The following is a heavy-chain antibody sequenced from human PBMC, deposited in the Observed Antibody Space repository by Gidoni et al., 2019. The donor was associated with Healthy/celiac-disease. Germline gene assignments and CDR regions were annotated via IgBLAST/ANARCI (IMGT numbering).Heavy chain of an antibody. CDR3: ARGDSGSSDFDY. CDR2: IKQDGSEK. J-gene: IGHJ4*02. CDR1: GFPFSSYW. D-gene: IGHD6-25*01. Sequence: EVQLVESGGGLVQPGGSLRLSCAASGFPFSSYWMSWVRQAPGKGLEWVANIKQDGSEKYYVDAVKGRFTISRDNAKNSLYLQMNSLRAEDTAVYYCARGDSGSSDFDYWGQGTLVTVSS. V-gene: IGHV3-7*01.